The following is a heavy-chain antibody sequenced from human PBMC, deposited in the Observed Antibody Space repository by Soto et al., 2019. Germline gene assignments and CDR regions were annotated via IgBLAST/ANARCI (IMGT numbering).Heavy chain of an antibody. J-gene: IGHJ5*02. Sequence: PSETLSLTCTVSGGSINNNYWSWIRQPPGKGLEWIGYIYYSGSTNYNPSLKSRVTISVDTSKNQFSLKLSSVTAADTAVYYCARVPIEDEIYDPWGQGTLVTVSS. CDR3: ARVPIEDEIYDP. CDR1: GGSINNNY. D-gene: IGHD5-12*01. CDR2: IYYSGST. V-gene: IGHV4-59*01.